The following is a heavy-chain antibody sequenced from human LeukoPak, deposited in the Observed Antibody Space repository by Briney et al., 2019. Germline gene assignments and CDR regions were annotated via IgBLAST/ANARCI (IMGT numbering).Heavy chain of an antibody. D-gene: IGHD4-17*01. CDR2: IVVGSGNT. Sequence: GTSVKVSCKASGFTFTSSAVQWVRQARGQRLEWIGWIVVGSGNTNYAQKFQERVTITRDMSTSTAYMELSSLRSEDTAVYYCAADSRSYGDYGYWGQGTLVTVSS. J-gene: IGHJ4*02. V-gene: IGHV1-58*01. CDR1: GFTFTSSA. CDR3: AADSRSYGDYGY.